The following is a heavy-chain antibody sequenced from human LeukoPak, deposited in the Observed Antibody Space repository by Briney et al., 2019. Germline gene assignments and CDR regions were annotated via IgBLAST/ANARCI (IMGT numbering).Heavy chain of an antibody. J-gene: IGHJ5*02. Sequence: SETLSLTCTVSGGSISSNTYYWDWIRQPPGKGLECIGSIYYGGSTYYNPSLKSRVIISVDTSKNQFSLKLSSVTAADTAVYYCARRDIAARLNWFDPWGQGTLVTVSS. CDR1: GGSISSNTYY. CDR2: IYYGGST. V-gene: IGHV4-39*01. CDR3: ARRDIAARLNWFDP. D-gene: IGHD6-6*01.